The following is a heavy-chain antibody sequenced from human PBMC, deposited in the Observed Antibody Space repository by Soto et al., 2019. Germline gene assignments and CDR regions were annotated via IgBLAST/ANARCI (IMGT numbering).Heavy chain of an antibody. J-gene: IGHJ4*02. Sequence: GGSLRLSCAASGFTFGNYWMHWVRQAPGKGLEWVSRMNSDGSTTNYADSVKGRFTVSRDNAKNTLFLQMNSLRAEDTAVYYCATAEVDYWGPGTLVTVSS. CDR3: ATAEVDY. CDR1: GFTFGNYW. CDR2: MNSDGSTT. V-gene: IGHV3-74*01.